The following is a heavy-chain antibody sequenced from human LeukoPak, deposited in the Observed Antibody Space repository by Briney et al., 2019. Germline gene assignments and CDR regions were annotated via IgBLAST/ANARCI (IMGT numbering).Heavy chain of an antibody. J-gene: IGHJ6*03. CDR3: ARDSRSPVLYYYYYMDV. CDR2: ISYDGSNK. D-gene: IGHD3-10*01. CDR1: GFTFSSYG. V-gene: IGHV3-30*03. Sequence: GGSLRLSCAASGFTFSSYGMHWVRQAPGKGLEWVAVISYDGSNKYYADSVKGRFTISRDNAKNSLYLQMNSLRAEDTAVYYCARDSRSPVLYYYYYMDVWGKGTTVTVSS.